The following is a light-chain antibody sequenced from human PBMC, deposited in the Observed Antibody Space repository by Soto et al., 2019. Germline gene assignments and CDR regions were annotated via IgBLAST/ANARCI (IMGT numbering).Light chain of an antibody. J-gene: IGLJ1*01. CDR2: SNN. CDR3: VAWDDSLNGYV. CDR1: SSNIGSNT. V-gene: IGLV1-44*01. Sequence: QSVLTQPPSASGTPGQRVTISCSGSSSNIGSNTVNWYQQLPGTAPKLLIYSNNQRPSGVPDRFSGSKSGTSASLAISVLQSEDEADYYCVAWDDSLNGYVFGTGTKLTVL.